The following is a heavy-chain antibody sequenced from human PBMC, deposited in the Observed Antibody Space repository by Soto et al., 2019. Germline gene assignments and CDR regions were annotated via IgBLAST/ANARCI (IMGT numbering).Heavy chain of an antibody. CDR1: GFTFSSYA. CDR3: AKDQRYPDWLAAQY. V-gene: IGHV3-30-3*02. D-gene: IGHD3-9*01. CDR2: ISYDGRNN. J-gene: IGHJ4*02. Sequence: QVQLVESGGGVVQPGRALRLSCVASGFTFSSYAMHWVRQAPGKGLEWVAVISYDGRNNYYADSVKGRFTIARDNSKNTVYLQMNSLRAEDTAVYYCAKDQRYPDWLAAQYWGQGTLVTVSS.